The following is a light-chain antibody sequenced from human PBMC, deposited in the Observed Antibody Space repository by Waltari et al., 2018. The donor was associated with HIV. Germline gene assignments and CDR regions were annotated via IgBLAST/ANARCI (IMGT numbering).Light chain of an antibody. J-gene: IGKJ1*01. Sequence: EIVLTQSPGTLSLSPGERGTLSCRASQNVSSGNLAWYQQRVGQAPRLLIYGASSRATGIPARFSGSGSGPDFTLTITRPEPEDSAMYYCQQYGSSPRTFGHGTRVELK. CDR2: GAS. CDR3: QQYGSSPRT. CDR1: QNVSSGN. V-gene: IGKV3-20*01.